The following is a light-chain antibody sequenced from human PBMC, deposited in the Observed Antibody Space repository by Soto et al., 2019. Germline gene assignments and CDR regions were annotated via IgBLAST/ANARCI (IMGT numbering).Light chain of an antibody. CDR3: SSYTSSSTYV. J-gene: IGLJ1*01. CDR2: DVT. V-gene: IGLV2-14*03. CDR1: SSDVGGYDH. Sequence: QSVLTQPASVSGSPGQSITISCTGTSSDVGGYDHVSWYQQHPGKAPKLIIYDVTVRPSGISRRFSGSKSDNTASLTISGLQAEDEADYYCSSYTSSSTYVFGTGTKVTVL.